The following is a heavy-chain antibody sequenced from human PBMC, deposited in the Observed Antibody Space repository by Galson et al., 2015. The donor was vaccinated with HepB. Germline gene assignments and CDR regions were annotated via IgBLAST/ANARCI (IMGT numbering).Heavy chain of an antibody. CDR1: GFSFSSYS. CDR3: ARDDPIELRLHDY. Sequence: SLRLSCAASGFSFSSYSMNWVRQAPGKGLEWVSSISSNSTYRSYADSVKGRFTISRDNAKNSLYLQMDSLSAEDTAVYYCARDDPIELRLHDYWGQGTLVTVSS. D-gene: IGHD5-18*01. CDR2: ISSNSTYR. V-gene: IGHV3-21*01. J-gene: IGHJ4*02.